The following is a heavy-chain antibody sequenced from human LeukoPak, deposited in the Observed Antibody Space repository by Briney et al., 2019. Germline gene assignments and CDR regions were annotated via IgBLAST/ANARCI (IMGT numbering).Heavy chain of an antibody. CDR2: IRNSGSSI. Sequence: GGSLRLSCAASGFTFSSHEMNWVRQAPGKGLEWVSYIRNSGSSIYYADSVKGRFTFSRDNAKNSLYLQMNSLRAEDTAVYYCTRGQLEIYYDSSGYYWFDPWGQGTLVTVSS. J-gene: IGHJ5*02. D-gene: IGHD3-22*01. V-gene: IGHV3-48*03. CDR1: GFTFSSHE. CDR3: TRGQLEIYYDSSGYYWFDP.